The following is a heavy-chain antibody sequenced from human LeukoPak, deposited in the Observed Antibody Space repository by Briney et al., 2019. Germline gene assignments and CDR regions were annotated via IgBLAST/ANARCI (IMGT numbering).Heavy chain of an antibody. J-gene: IGHJ3*02. Sequence: PSETLSLTCTVSGGSISSSSYYWGWIHQPPGKGLEWIGSIYYSGSTYYNPSLKSRVTISVDTSKNQFSLKLSSVTAADTAVYYCARHQREGDAFDIWGQGTMVTVSS. D-gene: IGHD6-25*01. V-gene: IGHV4-39*01. CDR1: GGSISSSSYY. CDR2: IYYSGST. CDR3: ARHQREGDAFDI.